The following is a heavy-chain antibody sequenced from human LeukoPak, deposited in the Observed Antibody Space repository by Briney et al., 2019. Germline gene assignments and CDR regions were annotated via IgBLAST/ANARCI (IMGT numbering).Heavy chain of an antibody. D-gene: IGHD6-13*01. J-gene: IGHJ4*02. CDR2: ISSSGNTI. CDR1: GFTFSRYE. Sequence: GGSLRLSCAASGFTFSRYEMNWVRQAPGKGLEWVSYISSSGNTIYNADSVKGRFIISRDNAKNSLYLQMNSLRAEDTAVYYCARVGQQLADYWGQGALVTVSS. V-gene: IGHV3-48*03. CDR3: ARVGQQLADY.